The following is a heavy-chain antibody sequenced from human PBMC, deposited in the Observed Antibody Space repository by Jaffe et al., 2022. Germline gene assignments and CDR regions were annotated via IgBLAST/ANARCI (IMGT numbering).Heavy chain of an antibody. Sequence: EVQLVESGGGLVKPGESLRLSCVASGFTFSNVWVSWVRQAPGKGLEWVGRVKSKTAGETTDYIAPVKGRFTISRDDSKSTLYLQMNSLKTEDTAVYYCATGMAGAFDIWGQGTMVTVSS. CDR3: ATGMAGAFDI. V-gene: IGHV3-15*01. J-gene: IGHJ3*02. CDR2: VKSKTAGETT. D-gene: IGHD6-19*01. CDR1: GFTFSNVW.